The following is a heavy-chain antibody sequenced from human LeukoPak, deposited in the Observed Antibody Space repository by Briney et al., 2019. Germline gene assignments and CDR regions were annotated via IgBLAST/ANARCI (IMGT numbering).Heavy chain of an antibody. Sequence: LSLTCTVSGSSISNYYWSWIRQAPGKGLEWVAVISYDGSNKYYADSVKGRFTISRDNSKNTLYLQMNSLRAEDTAVYYCAKDLTMIVGPRDYWGQGTLVTVSS. CDR2: ISYDGSNK. J-gene: IGHJ4*02. D-gene: IGHD3-22*01. V-gene: IGHV3-30*18. CDR1: GSSISNYY. CDR3: AKDLTMIVGPRDY.